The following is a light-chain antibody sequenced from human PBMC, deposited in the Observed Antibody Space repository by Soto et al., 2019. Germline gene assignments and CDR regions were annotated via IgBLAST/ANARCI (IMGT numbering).Light chain of an antibody. V-gene: IGLV2-14*01. J-gene: IGLJ1*01. CDR2: EVS. Sequence: QSVLTQPASVSGSPGQSITIPCTGTSSDVGGYNFVSWYQHHPGKAPKLMIYEVSNRPSGVSNRFSGSKSGNTASLTISGLQAKDEADYYCSSYTSSSTLLYVFGTGTKVTVL. CDR1: SSDVGGYNF. CDR3: SSYTSSSTLLYV.